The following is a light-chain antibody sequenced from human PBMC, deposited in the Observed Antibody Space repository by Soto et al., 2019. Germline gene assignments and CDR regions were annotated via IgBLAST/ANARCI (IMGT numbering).Light chain of an antibody. J-gene: IGKJ1*01. V-gene: IGKV3-20*01. CDR3: QQYGNSPWT. CDR2: GAS. Sequence: EIVLTQSPGTLSLSPGERATLSCRASQSVGSSYLAWYQQKPGQAPRLLIYGASNRATGIPDRFSGSGSGTDFTLTISRLEPEDFAVYYCQQYGNSPWTFGQGTKVDI. CDR1: QSVGSSY.